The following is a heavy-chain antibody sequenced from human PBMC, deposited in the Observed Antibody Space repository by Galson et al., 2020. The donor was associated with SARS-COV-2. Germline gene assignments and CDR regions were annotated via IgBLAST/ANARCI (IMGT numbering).Heavy chain of an antibody. V-gene: IGHV3-64*03. CDR1: GFTFSTYA. D-gene: IGHD3-10*01. CDR2: IKSDGTKT. Sequence: GGSLKISCSASGFTFSTYAMHWVRQAPGKGLEYVSAIKSDGTKTFYADSVKGRFTISRDNSKNMLYLQMSSLRPEDTAVYYCVRLRMVRGVIPYGMDVWGQGTTVTVSS. J-gene: IGHJ6*02. CDR3: VRLRMVRGVIPYGMDV.